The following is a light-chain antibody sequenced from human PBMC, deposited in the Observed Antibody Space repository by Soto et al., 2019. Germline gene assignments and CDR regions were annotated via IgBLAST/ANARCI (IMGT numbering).Light chain of an antibody. CDR1: QSISIY. Sequence: DIQITQSPSSLSASVGDIVTITCRPSQSISIYLNWYQYKPGXPPKVLIYGASSLQSGVPSRFSGSDSGTDFTLTISNLQPEDFATYYCQQYNTYLFGQGTKVDIK. J-gene: IGKJ1*01. CDR2: GAS. V-gene: IGKV1-39*01. CDR3: QQYNTYL.